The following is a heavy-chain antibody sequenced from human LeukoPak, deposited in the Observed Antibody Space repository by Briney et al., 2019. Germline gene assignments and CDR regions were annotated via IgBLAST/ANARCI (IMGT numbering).Heavy chain of an antibody. V-gene: IGHV1-18*04. CDR3: ARHYDSSGYYHRRAFDI. CDR2: ISAYNGNT. Sequence: ASVKVSCKASGYTFTGYYIHWVRQAPGQGLEWMGWISAYNGNTNYAQKLQGRVTMTTDTSTSTAYMELRSLRSDDTAVYYCARHYDSSGYYHRRAFDIWGQGTMVTVSS. D-gene: IGHD3-22*01. J-gene: IGHJ3*02. CDR1: GYTFTGYY.